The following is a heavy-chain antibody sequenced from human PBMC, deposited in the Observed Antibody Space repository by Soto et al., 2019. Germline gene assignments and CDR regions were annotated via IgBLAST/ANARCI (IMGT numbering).Heavy chain of an antibody. V-gene: IGHV3-33*01. D-gene: IGHD6-19*01. CDR3: ARDQQMIAVAGYFDN. CDR1: GFTFSSYG. CDR2: IWYDGSNK. Sequence: GGSLRLSCAASGFTFSSYGMHWVRQAPGKGLEWVAVIWYDGSNKYYADSVKGRFTISRDNSKNTLYLQMNSLRAEDTAVYYCARDQQMIAVAGYFDNWGQGTLVTVSS. J-gene: IGHJ4*02.